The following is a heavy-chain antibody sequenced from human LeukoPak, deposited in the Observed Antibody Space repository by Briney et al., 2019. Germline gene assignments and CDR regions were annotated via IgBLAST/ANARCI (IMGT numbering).Heavy chain of an antibody. Sequence: SETLSLTCTVSGGSISSYYWSWIRQPPGKGLEWIGYIYYSGYTNYNPSLKSRVTISVDTSKNQFSLNLSSVTAADTAVYFCAGHYYYGPGLFDPWGQGTLVTVSS. CDR1: GGSISSYY. CDR2: IYYSGYT. D-gene: IGHD3-10*01. V-gene: IGHV4-59*08. J-gene: IGHJ5*02. CDR3: AGHYYYGPGLFDP.